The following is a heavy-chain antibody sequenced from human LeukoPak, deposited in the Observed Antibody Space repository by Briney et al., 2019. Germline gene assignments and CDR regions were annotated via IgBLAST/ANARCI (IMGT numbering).Heavy chain of an antibody. D-gene: IGHD3-10*01. Sequence: SQTLSLTCAIFGDSVSSNSGAWNWIRQSPSRGLEWLGRAFYRSQWYNDYAVSVKGRIAINPDTSKNQFSLQLNSVTPEDTAVYYCAREEAGTYGFQYWGQGTLVTVSS. V-gene: IGHV6-1*01. CDR2: AFYRSQWYN. CDR3: AREEAGTYGFQY. J-gene: IGHJ4*02. CDR1: GDSVSSNSGA.